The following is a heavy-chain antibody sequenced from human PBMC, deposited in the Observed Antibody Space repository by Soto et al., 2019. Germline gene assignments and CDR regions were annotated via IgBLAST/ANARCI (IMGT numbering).Heavy chain of an antibody. CDR1: GGSISSSSYY. V-gene: IGHV4-39*07. J-gene: IGHJ3*02. CDR2: IYYSGST. CDR3: ARRYSSAFDI. Sequence: SETLSLTCTVSGGSISSSSYYWGWIRQPPGKGLEWIGSIYYSGSTNYNPSLKSRVTISVDTSKNQFSLKLSSVTAADTAVYYCARRYSSAFDIWGQGTMVTVSS. D-gene: IGHD6-13*01.